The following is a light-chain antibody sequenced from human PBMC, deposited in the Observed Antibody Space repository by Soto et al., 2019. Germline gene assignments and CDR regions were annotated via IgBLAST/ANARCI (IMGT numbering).Light chain of an antibody. CDR2: SNN. Sequence: VLTQPPSASGTPGQRVTISCSGSSSNIGSNYVYWYQQLPGTAPKLLIYSNNQRPSGVPDRFSGSKSGTSASLAISGLRSEDEADYYCAAWDDSLSGYVFGTGTKVTVL. J-gene: IGLJ1*01. CDR1: SSNIGSNY. CDR3: AAWDDSLSGYV. V-gene: IGLV1-47*02.